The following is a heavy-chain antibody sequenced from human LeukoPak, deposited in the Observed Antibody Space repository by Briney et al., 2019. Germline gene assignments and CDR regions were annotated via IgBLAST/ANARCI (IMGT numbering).Heavy chain of an antibody. D-gene: IGHD3-3*01. J-gene: IGHJ6*03. CDR2: IYYSGST. V-gene: IGHV4-30-4*08. CDR3: ARAYYDFWSGLNYYYYTDV. CDR1: GGSISSGDYY. Sequence: SQTLSLTCTVSGGSISSGDYYWSWIRQPPGKGLEWIGYIYYSGSTYYNPSLKSRVTISVDTSKNQFSLKLSSVTAADTAVYYCARAYYDFWSGLNYYYYTDVWGKGTTVTVSS.